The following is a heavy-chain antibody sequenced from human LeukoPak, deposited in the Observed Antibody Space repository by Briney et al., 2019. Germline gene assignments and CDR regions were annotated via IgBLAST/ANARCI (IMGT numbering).Heavy chain of an antibody. D-gene: IGHD3-22*01. V-gene: IGHV1-2*02. CDR3: ARVRVVATRWFDP. J-gene: IGHJ5*02. CDR1: GYTFTSYY. CDR2: INPNSGGT. Sequence: RASVKVSCKASGYTFTSYYMHWVRQAPGQGLEWMGWINPNSGGTNYAQKFQGRVTMTRDTSISTAYMELSRLRSDDTAVYYCARVRVVATRWFDPWGQGTLVTVSS.